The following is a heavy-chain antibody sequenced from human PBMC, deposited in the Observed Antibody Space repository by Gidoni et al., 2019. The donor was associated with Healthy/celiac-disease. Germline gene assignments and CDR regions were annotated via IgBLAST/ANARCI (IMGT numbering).Heavy chain of an antibody. CDR3: AKGTIAAAVTYFDY. V-gene: IGHV3-43*01. Sequence: EVQLVESGGVVVQPGGSLRLSCAASGFTFDDYTMHWVRQAPGKGLVWVSLISWDGGSTYYADSVKGRFTISRDNSKNSLYLQMNSLRTEDTALYYCAKGTIAAAVTYFDYWGQGTLVTVSS. CDR1: GFTFDDYT. J-gene: IGHJ4*02. CDR2: ISWDGGST. D-gene: IGHD6-13*01.